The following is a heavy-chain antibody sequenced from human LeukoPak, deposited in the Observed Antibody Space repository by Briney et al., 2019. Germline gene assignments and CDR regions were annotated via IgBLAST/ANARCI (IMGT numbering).Heavy chain of an antibody. CDR2: ISSSSSYI. CDR1: GFSFSRYA. Sequence: GGSLRLSCAASGFSFSRYAMSWVRQAPGKGLEWISLISSSSSYIYYTDSLKGRSTISRDNAKNSLFLQMNSLRADDTAVYYCARDPPRVGAGRDYWGQGTLVTVSS. J-gene: IGHJ4*02. V-gene: IGHV3-21*01. D-gene: IGHD3-10*01. CDR3: ARDPPRVGAGRDY.